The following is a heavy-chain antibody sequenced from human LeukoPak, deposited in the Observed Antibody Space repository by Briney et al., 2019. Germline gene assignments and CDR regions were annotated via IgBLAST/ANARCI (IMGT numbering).Heavy chain of an antibody. V-gene: IGHV1-2*04. D-gene: IGHD6-13*01. CDR2: INPNSGGT. Sequence: ASVKVSCKASGYTFTGYYMHWVRQAPGQGLEWMGWINPNSGGTNYAQKFQGWVTMTRDTSISTAYMELSRLRSDDTAVYYCARSGSKDPTEAGDSSWYYYKIPYYYYGMDVWGQGTTVTVSS. J-gene: IGHJ6*02. CDR1: GYTFTGYY. CDR3: ARSGSKDPTEAGDSSWYYYKIPYYYYGMDV.